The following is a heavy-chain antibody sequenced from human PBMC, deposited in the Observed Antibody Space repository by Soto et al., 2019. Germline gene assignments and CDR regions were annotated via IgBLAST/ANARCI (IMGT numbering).Heavy chain of an antibody. CDR1: GFTFSSYS. D-gene: IGHD3-16*01. CDR2: ISSSSSYI. J-gene: IGHJ3*02. Sequence: EVQLVESGGGLVKPGGSLRLSCAASGFTFSSYSMNWVRQAPGKGLEWVSSISSSSSYIYYADSVKGRFTISRDNAKNSLYLQMNSLRAEDTAVYYCARVDIMITFRDAFDIWGQGKMVTVSS. V-gene: IGHV3-21*01. CDR3: ARVDIMITFRDAFDI.